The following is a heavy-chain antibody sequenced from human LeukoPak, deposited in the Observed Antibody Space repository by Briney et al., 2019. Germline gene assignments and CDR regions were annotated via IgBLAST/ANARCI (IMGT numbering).Heavy chain of an antibody. CDR1: GGSISSSSYY. CDR3: ARQYDILTGFYDY. CDR2: INYSGST. J-gene: IGHJ4*02. Sequence: SETLSLTCSVSGGSISSSSYYWGWIRQPPGKGLEWIGSINYSGSTYYKPSLKSRVTISVDTSKNQFSLKLSSVTAADTAVYYCARQYDILTGFYDYWGQGTLVTVSS. V-gene: IGHV4-39*01. D-gene: IGHD3-9*01.